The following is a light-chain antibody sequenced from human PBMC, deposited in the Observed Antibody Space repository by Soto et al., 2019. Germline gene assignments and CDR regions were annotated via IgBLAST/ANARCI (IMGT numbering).Light chain of an antibody. CDR1: QSVSSN. CDR2: GAS. J-gene: IGKJ1*01. CDR3: QQYNNWPRT. V-gene: IGKV3-15*01. Sequence: EIVMTQSPATLSVSPGERATLSCRASQSVSSNLAWYQQNPGQAPRLLIYGASTRATGIPARFSGSGSGTEFTLTISILQSEEFAVYYWQQYNNWPRTFGQGTKVEIK.